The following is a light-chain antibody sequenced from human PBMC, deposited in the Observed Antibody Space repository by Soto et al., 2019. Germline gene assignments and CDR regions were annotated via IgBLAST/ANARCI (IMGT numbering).Light chain of an antibody. CDR3: QPYNDYQYT. CDR2: KAT. V-gene: IGKV1-5*03. Sequence: DIQMTQSPSTLSASVGDRVTITCRASQSITTWLAWYQQKPGKAPKLLIYKATNLQSGVPSRCSGSGSGTECSLTISSVKPEDFKIYYCQPYNDYQYTFGQGTKLEIK. J-gene: IGKJ2*01. CDR1: QSITTW.